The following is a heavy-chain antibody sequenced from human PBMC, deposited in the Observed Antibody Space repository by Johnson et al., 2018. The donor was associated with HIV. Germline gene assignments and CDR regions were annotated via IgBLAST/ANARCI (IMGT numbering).Heavy chain of an antibody. CDR1: GFTFSSYD. CDR3: AKVAAAMGTDAFDI. Sequence: MQLVESGGGLVQPGGSLRLSCAASGFTFSSYDMHWVRQATGKGLEWVSAIGTAGDTYYPGSVKGRFTISRDNSKNTLYLQMNSLRAEDTAVYYCAKVAAAMGTDAFDIWGQGTMVTVSS. V-gene: IGHV3-13*01. CDR2: IGTAGDT. D-gene: IGHD5-18*01. J-gene: IGHJ3*02.